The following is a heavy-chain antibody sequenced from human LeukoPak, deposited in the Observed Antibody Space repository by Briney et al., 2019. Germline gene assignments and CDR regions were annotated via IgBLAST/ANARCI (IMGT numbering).Heavy chain of an antibody. J-gene: IGHJ3*02. CDR1: AFIFSGHW. V-gene: IGHV3-15*07. Sequence: GGSLRLSCEGSAFIFSGHWMNWVRQAPGKGLEWVGRIKSKTDGGTTDYAAPVKGRFTISRDDSKNTLYPQMNSLKTEDTAVYYCTTDPYGDYANDAFDIWGQGTMVTVSS. D-gene: IGHD4-17*01. CDR2: IKSKTDGGTT. CDR3: TTDPYGDYANDAFDI.